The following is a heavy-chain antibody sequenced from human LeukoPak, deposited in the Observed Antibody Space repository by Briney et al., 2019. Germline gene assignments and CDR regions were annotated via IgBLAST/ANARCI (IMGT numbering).Heavy chain of an antibody. CDR3: ARLTGRQWLFNY. CDR2: IYPADSDT. V-gene: IGHV5-51*01. Sequence: GESLKISCKGSGYIFTTNWIGWVRQMPGKGLEWMGIIYPADSDTRYSPSFQGQDTISADKSISTAYLQWSSLKASDTAMYYCARLTGRQWLFNYWGQGTLVTVTS. CDR1: GYIFTTNW. D-gene: IGHD6-19*01. J-gene: IGHJ4*02.